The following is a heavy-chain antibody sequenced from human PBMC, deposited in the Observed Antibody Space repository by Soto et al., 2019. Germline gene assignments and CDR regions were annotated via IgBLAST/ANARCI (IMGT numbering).Heavy chain of an antibody. V-gene: IGHV1-58*02. Sequence: SVKVSCKASGFTFTSSAMQWVRQARGQRLEWIGWIVGGSGNTNYAQKFQERVTITMDMSTSTVYMELSSLSSEDTAVYYCATLNYGDYVGPWDYWGQGTLVTVSS. CDR1: GFTFTSSA. CDR3: ATLNYGDYVGPWDY. D-gene: IGHD4-17*01. CDR2: IVGGSGNT. J-gene: IGHJ4*02.